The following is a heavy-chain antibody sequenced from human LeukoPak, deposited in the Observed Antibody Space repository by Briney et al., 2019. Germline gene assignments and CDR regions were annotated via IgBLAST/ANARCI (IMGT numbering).Heavy chain of an antibody. J-gene: IGHJ4*02. Sequence: GGSLRLSCAASGFTFSSYGMHWVRQAPGKELEWVAFIRYDGSNKNYADSVKGRFTISRDNSKNTLYLQMNSLRAEDTAVYYCAKDDKPGYSYGLHSFDYWGQGTLVTVSS. CDR2: IRYDGSNK. D-gene: IGHD5-18*01. CDR1: GFTFSSYG. V-gene: IGHV3-30*02. CDR3: AKDDKPGYSYGLHSFDY.